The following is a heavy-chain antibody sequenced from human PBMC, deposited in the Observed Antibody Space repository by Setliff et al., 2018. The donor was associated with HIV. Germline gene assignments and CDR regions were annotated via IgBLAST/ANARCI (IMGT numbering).Heavy chain of an antibody. J-gene: IGHJ4*02. D-gene: IGHD3-9*01. CDR2: ISAYNGNT. Sequence: ASVKVSCKASGYTFTSYGISWVRQAPGQGLEWMGWISAYNGNTNYAQKLQGRVTMTTDTSTSTAYMELRSLRSDDTAVYYCARYFDWLKRSPFDYWGQGTLVTAPQ. V-gene: IGHV1-18*01. CDR3: ARYFDWLKRSPFDY. CDR1: GYTFTSYG.